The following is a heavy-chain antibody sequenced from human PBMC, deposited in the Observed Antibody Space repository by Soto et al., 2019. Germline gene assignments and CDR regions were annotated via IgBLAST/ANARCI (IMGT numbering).Heavy chain of an antibody. V-gene: IGHV1-18*01. D-gene: IGHD4-17*01. Sequence: QVQLVQSGAEVKKPGASVKVSCRASGYTFGNYGITWVRQAPGQGLEWMGWISASNGYTNYAQNLQGRVTMTTDTSTSTAYMELRSLRSDDTAVYYCARNTTTVTQIPFDYCGQGTLVTVSS. CDR1: GYTFGNYG. J-gene: IGHJ4*02. CDR3: ARNTTTVTQIPFDY. CDR2: ISASNGYT.